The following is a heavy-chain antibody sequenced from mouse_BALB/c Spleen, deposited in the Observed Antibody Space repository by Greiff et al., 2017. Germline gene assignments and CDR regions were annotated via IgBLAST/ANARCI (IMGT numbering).Heavy chain of an antibody. CDR2: INPSSGYT. CDR1: GYTFTSYT. CDR3: ARGDPYGYYAMDY. Sequence: QVQLKESGAELARPGASVKMSCKASGYTFTSYTMHWVKQRPGQGLEWIGYINPSSGYTNYNQKFKDKATLTADKSSSTAYMQLSSLTSEDSAVYYCARGDPYGYYAMDYWGQGTSVTVSS. V-gene: IGHV1-4*01. J-gene: IGHJ4*01. D-gene: IGHD1-2*01.